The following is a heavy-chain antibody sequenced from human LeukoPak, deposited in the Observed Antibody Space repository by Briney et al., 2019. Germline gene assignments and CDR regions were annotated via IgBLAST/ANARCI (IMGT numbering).Heavy chain of an antibody. V-gene: IGHV1-69*05. CDR1: GGTFSSYA. CDR3: AGLGYCSGGSCYLPDY. CDR2: IIPIFGTA. Sequence: ASVKVSCKASGGTFSSYAISWVRQAPGRGLEWMGRIIPIFGTANYAQKFQGRVTITTDESTSTAYMELSSLRSEDTAVYYCAGLGYCSGGSCYLPDYWGQGTLVTVSS. J-gene: IGHJ4*02. D-gene: IGHD2-15*01.